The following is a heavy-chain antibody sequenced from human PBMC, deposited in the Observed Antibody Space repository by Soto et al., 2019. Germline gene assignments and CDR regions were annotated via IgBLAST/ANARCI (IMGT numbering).Heavy chain of an antibody. Sequence: PGESLKISCKGSGYSFTSYWISWVRQMPGKGLEWMGGIDPSDSYTNYSPSFQGHVTISADKSISTAHLQWSSLKASDTAMYYCARHGDSSGGYYYYGMDVWGQGTTVTVSS. CDR3: ARHGDSSGGYYYYGMDV. J-gene: IGHJ6*02. CDR2: IDPSDSYT. V-gene: IGHV5-10-1*01. D-gene: IGHD6-19*01. CDR1: GYSFTSYW.